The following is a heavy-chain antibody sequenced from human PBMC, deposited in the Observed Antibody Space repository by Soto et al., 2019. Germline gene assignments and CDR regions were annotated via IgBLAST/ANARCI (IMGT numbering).Heavy chain of an antibody. D-gene: IGHD2-2*01. V-gene: IGHV3-23*01. CDR1: GFTFSSYA. J-gene: IGHJ4*02. CDR2: ISGSGGST. CDR3: AKSRPVLRTRAAMLTLLDY. Sequence: GGSLRLSCAASGFTFSSYAMGWVRQAPGKGLEWVSAISGSGGSTYYAETVKGRFTISRDNSKNTLYLQMNSLRAEDTAVYYCAKSRPVLRTRAAMLTLLDYWGQGTLVTVSS.